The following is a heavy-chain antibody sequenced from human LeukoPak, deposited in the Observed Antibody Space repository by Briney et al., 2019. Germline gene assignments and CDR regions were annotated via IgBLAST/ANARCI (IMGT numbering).Heavy chain of an antibody. Sequence: GGSLRLSCVASGFMLSNNAMSWVRQAPGKGLERVAATSSSDDGKYHAGSVRGRFTISRDNSKNTLYLQMNSLRAEDTAVYYCARRYYDFWSGYSYYFDYWGQGTLVTVSS. V-gene: IGHV3-23*01. D-gene: IGHD3-3*01. J-gene: IGHJ4*02. CDR1: GFMLSNNA. CDR2: TSSSDDGK. CDR3: ARRYYDFWSGYSYYFDY.